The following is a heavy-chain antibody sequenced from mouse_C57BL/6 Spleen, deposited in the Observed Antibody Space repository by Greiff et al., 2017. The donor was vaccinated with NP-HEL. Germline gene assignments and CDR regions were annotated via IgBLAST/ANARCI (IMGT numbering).Heavy chain of an antibody. CDR3: ARNWEAWFAY. CDR2: IWSGGST. V-gene: IGHV2-2*01. CDR1: GFSLTSYG. D-gene: IGHD4-1*01. Sequence: VKLMESGPGLVQPSQSLSITCTVSGFSLTSYGVHWVRQSPGKGLEWLGVIWSGGSTDYNAAFISRLSISKDNSKSQVFFKMNRLQADGTAIYYCARNWEAWFAYWGQGTLVTVSA. J-gene: IGHJ3*01.